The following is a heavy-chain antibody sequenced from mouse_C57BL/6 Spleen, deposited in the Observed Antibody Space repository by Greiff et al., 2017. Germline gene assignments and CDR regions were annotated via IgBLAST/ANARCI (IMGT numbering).Heavy chain of an antibody. CDR3: TRYHSYYSNYSYAMDY. Sequence: QVQLQQSGAELVRPGASVTLSCKASGYTFTDYEMHWVKQTPVHGLEWIGAIDPETGGTAYNQKFKGKAILTADKSSSAAYMELRSLTSEYSAVYYCTRYHSYYSNYSYAMDYWGQGTSVTVSS. V-gene: IGHV1-15*01. D-gene: IGHD2-5*01. J-gene: IGHJ4*01. CDR1: GYTFTDYE. CDR2: IDPETGGT.